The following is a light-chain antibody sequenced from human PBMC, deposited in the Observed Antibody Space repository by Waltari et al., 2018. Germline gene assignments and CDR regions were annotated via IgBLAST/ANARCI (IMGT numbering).Light chain of an antibody. Sequence: DIQMTQSPSSLSASVVDRVTITCRASQSVSKNLNWYQQKPGKPPNLLIYAASSLQSGIPSRFSGRGSGTDFTLTISSLQPEDFANYYCQQSYSIPWTFGQGTKVEMK. CDR2: AAS. J-gene: IGKJ1*01. CDR1: QSVSKN. CDR3: QQSYSIPWT. V-gene: IGKV1-39*01.